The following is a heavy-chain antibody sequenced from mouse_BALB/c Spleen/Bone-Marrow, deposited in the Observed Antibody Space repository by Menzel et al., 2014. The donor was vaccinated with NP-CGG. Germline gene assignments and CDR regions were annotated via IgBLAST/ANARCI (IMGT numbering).Heavy chain of an antibody. Sequence: VQLQQSGAELVKPGASVKLSCTASGFNIKDSYIHWVKRRPEQGLEWIGRIDPANGNTNYDPKFQGKATITADTSSNTAFLHLNRLAYEDTADYYCTRSPGKMNYGGQGTLVTVSA. V-gene: IGHV14-3*02. CDR1: GFNIKDSY. CDR3: TRSPGKMNY. CDR2: IDPANGNT. J-gene: IGHJ3*01.